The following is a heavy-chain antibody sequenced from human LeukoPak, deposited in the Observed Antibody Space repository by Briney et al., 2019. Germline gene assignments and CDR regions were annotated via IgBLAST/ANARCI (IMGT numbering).Heavy chain of an antibody. J-gene: IGHJ4*02. CDR2: INTDGTVT. CDR1: GFTFSKYW. Sequence: GGSLRLSCAASGFTFSKYWMLWVRQAPGKGLESVSRINTDGTVTTYADSVKGRFTVSRDNADNPMFLQMNSVRDEDTAVYYCATKQWLAPPPDSWGQGTPVTVSS. CDR3: ATKQWLAPPPDS. D-gene: IGHD6-19*01. V-gene: IGHV3-74*01.